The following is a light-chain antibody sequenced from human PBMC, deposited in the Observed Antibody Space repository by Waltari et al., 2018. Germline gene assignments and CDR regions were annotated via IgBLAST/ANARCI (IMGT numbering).Light chain of an antibody. CDR2: WAS. CDR3: QQYYSTPYT. CDR1: QSVLYSSTNKNY. V-gene: IGKV4-1*01. Sequence: DIVMTQSPDSLAVSLGERATINFKSSQSVLYSSTNKNYLAWYQQTPGQPPKLLIYWASTRESGVPARFSGSGSGTDFTLTISSLQAEDVAVYYCQQYYSTPYTFGQGTKLEIK. J-gene: IGKJ2*01.